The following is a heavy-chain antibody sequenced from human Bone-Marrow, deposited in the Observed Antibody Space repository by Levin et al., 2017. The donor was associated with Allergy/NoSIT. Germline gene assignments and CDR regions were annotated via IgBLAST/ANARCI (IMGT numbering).Heavy chain of an antibody. CDR2: INHSGST. Sequence: SQTLSLTCAVYGGSFSGYYWSWIRQPPGKGLEWIGEINHSGSTNYNPSLKSRVTISVDTSKNQFSLKLSSVTAADTAVYYCVGRFLEWLLPNWFDPWGQGTLVTVSS. CDR1: GGSFSGYY. V-gene: IGHV4-34*01. J-gene: IGHJ5*02. D-gene: IGHD3-3*01. CDR3: VGRFLEWLLPNWFDP.